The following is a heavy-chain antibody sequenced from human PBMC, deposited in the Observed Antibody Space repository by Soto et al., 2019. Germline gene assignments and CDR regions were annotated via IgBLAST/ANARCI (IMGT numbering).Heavy chain of an antibody. D-gene: IGHD1-1*01. Sequence: GGSLRLSCAASGFTFSDYYMSWIRQAPGKGLEWVSYISSSGSTIYYADSVKGRFTTSRDNAKNSLYLQMNSLRAEDTAVYYCARGRLEPFGNYYYYGMDVWGQGTTVTVSS. V-gene: IGHV3-11*01. J-gene: IGHJ6*02. CDR1: GFTFSDYY. CDR3: ARGRLEPFGNYYYYGMDV. CDR2: ISSSGSTI.